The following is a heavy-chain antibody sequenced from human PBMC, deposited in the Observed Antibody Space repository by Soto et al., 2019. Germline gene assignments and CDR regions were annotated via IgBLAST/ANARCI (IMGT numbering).Heavy chain of an antibody. V-gene: IGHV4-59*08. CDR3: ARHSDYGDYNRNLRDYYYYMDV. CDR1: GGSISSYY. J-gene: IGHJ6*03. CDR2: IYYSGST. D-gene: IGHD4-17*01. Sequence: SETLSLTCTVSGGSISSYYWSWIRQPPGKGLEWIGYIYYSGSTNYNPSLKSRVTISVDTSKNQFSLKLSSVTAADTAVYYCARHSDYGDYNRNLRDYYYYMDVWGKGTTVTVSS.